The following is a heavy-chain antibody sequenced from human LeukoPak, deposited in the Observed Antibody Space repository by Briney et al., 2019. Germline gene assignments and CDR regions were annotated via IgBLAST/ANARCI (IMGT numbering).Heavy chain of an antibody. CDR1: GFTFSDYY. Sequence: SGGSLRLSCAASGFTFSDYYMSWIRQAPGKGLEWVSYISSSASTLYYADSVKGRFTISRDNSKNTLYLQMNSLRTEDTAIYYCAKVSPINPSGYLDYWGQGTLVTVSS. CDR2: ISSSASTL. J-gene: IGHJ4*02. V-gene: IGHV3-11*04. CDR3: AKVSPINPSGYLDY. D-gene: IGHD3-3*01.